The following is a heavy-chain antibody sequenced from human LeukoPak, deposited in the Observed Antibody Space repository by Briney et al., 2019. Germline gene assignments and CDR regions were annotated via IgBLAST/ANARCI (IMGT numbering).Heavy chain of an antibody. V-gene: IGHV4-34*01. CDR1: GGSFSGYY. CDR3: ARVKDPGGYYYYYYMDI. D-gene: IGHD3-16*01. CDR2: VNHSGST. J-gene: IGHJ6*03. Sequence: PSETLSLTCAVYGGSFSGYYWSWIRQPPGKGLEWIGEVNHSGSTYYNPSLKSRVTMSVDTSKNQFSLKLYSVTAADTAVYYCARVKDPGGYYYYYYMDIWGKGNTVTVSS.